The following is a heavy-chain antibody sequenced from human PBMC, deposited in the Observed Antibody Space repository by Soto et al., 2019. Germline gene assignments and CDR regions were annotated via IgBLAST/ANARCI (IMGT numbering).Heavy chain of an antibody. CDR1: GYSFTDNW. CDR2: IYPGDSDT. J-gene: IGHJ4*02. Sequence: GESLKISCEGSGYSFTDNWIGWVRQTPGEGLEWMGIIYPGDSDTRYSPSFRGQVTISTDNSVRTAYLQWNSLRASDTAMYYCARATNGNSDPNHFDYWGQGTLATVSA. D-gene: IGHD1-1*01. CDR3: ARATNGNSDPNHFDY. V-gene: IGHV5-51*01.